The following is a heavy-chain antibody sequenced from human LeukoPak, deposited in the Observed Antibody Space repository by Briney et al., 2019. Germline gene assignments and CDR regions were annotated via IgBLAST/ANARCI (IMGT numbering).Heavy chain of an antibody. V-gene: IGHV3-64*01. Sequence: PGGSLRLSCAASGFTFSYYAMHWARQAPGKGLEYVSAISSDGGSTYYANSVKGRFTISRDNSKNMLYLQMGSLRAEDMAVYYCARWVSTSYDAFDIWGQGTMVTVSS. D-gene: IGHD6-6*01. CDR2: ISSDGGST. CDR1: GFTFSYYA. CDR3: ARWVSTSYDAFDI. J-gene: IGHJ3*02.